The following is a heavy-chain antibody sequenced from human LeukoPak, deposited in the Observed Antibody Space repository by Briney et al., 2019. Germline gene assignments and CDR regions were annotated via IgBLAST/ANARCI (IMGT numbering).Heavy chain of an antibody. V-gene: IGHV3-30*03. CDR3: ARDKSRGWPFDY. D-gene: IGHD6-19*01. Sequence: GGSLRLSCAASGFTFRSYSMNWVRQAPGKGLEWVGVILNDGSSKYYADSVKGRFTISRDNPKNTLYLQMNSLRAEDTAVYYCARDKSRGWPFDYWGQGTLVAVSS. CDR2: ILNDGSSK. CDR1: GFTFRSYS. J-gene: IGHJ4*02.